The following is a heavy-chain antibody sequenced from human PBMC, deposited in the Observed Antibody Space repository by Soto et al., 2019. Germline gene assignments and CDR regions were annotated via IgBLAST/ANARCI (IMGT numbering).Heavy chain of an antibody. V-gene: IGHV1-2*04. CDR3: ARDMVSQISYDSSGYPNYYYGMDV. CDR1: GYTFTGYY. D-gene: IGHD3-22*01. Sequence: ASVKVSCKASGYTFTGYYMHWVRQAPGQGLEWMGWINPNSGGTNYAQKFQGWVTMTRDTSISTAYMELSRLRSDDTAVYYCARDMVSQISYDSSGYPNYYYGMDVWGQGTTVTVSS. J-gene: IGHJ6*02. CDR2: INPNSGGT.